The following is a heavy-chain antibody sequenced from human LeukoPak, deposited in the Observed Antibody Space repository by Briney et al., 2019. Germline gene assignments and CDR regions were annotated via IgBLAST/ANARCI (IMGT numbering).Heavy chain of an antibody. V-gene: IGHV4-39*07. J-gene: IGHJ4*02. Sequence: SETLSLTCTVSGGSIRSSYYYWGWIRQPPGKGLEWIGEINHSGSTNYNPSLKSRVTISVDTSKNQFSLKLSSVTAADTAVYYCARSGDYVWGSYRYFDYWGQGTLVTVSS. CDR3: ARSGDYVWGSYRYFDY. D-gene: IGHD3-16*02. CDR1: GGSIRSSYYY. CDR2: INHSGST.